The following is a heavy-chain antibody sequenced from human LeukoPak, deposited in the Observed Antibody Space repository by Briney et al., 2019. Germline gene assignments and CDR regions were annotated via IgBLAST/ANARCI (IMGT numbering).Heavy chain of an antibody. J-gene: IGHJ4*02. CDR3: AKGEAVAAAGDFDY. CDR1: GFTFGTYA. CDR2: ISGSGYST. Sequence: GGSLRLSCAASGFTFGTYAISWVRQAPGKGLKWVSTISGSGYSTYYADSVRGRFTISRDTSKNTLYLEMNSLRAEDTAVYYCAKGEAVAAAGDFDYWGQGTLVTVSS. V-gene: IGHV3-23*01. D-gene: IGHD6-13*01.